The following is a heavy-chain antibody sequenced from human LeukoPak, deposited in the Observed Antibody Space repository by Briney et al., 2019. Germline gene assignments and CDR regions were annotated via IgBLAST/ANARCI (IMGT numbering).Heavy chain of an antibody. D-gene: IGHD5-18*01. V-gene: IGHV3-23*01. Sequence: PGGSLRLSCAASGFTLSSYAMSWVRQAPGEGLEWVSSISGSGASTYYADSVKGRFTISRDNAKNSLYLQMNSLRAEDTAVYYCARIYTPMLYYDYWGQGTLVTVSS. CDR3: ARIYTPMLYYDY. J-gene: IGHJ4*02. CDR1: GFTLSSYA. CDR2: ISGSGAST.